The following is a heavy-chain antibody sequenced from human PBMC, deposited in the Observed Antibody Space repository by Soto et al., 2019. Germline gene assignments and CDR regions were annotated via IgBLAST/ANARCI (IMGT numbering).Heavy chain of an antibody. CDR1: VGSISSGDYY. Sequence: PSETLSLTCTVSVGSISSGDYYWSWMRQPPWKGLEWIGYIYYSGSTYYNPSLKSRVTISVDTSKNQFSLKLSSVTAADTAVYYCARSAMVRGVTYYYYGMEVWGQGTTFTVSS. D-gene: IGHD3-10*01. V-gene: IGHV4-30-4*01. CDR3: ARSAMVRGVTYYYYGMEV. CDR2: IYYSGST. J-gene: IGHJ6*01.